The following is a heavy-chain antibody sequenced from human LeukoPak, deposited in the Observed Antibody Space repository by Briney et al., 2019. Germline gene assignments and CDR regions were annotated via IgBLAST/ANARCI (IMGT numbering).Heavy chain of an antibody. CDR3: ARGISGYLDAFDI. V-gene: IGHV3-21*01. D-gene: IGHD3-22*01. J-gene: IGHJ3*02. CDR2: ISSSSSYI. CDR1: GFTFSSYS. Sequence: GGSLRLSCAASGFTFSSYSMNWVRQAPGKGLEWVSSISSSSSYIYYADSVKVRFTISRDNAKNSLYLQMNSLRAEDTAVYYCARGISGYLDAFDIWGQGTMVTVSS.